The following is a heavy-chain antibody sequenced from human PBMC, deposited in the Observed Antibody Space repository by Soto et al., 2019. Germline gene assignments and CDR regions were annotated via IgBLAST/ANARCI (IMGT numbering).Heavy chain of an antibody. J-gene: IGHJ4*02. Sequence: SETLSLTCTVSHGSVSSDPFYWTWIRQHPGKGLEWIGYIYYRGNTYYRPSLKSPVTMSVDTSKNHFSLKLSFVAAADTALYYCARGMREDCSNGVCYRTRNYYFDIWGQGTPVTVSS. D-gene: IGHD2-8*01. CDR1: HGSVSSDPFY. V-gene: IGHV4-61*03. CDR3: ARGMREDCSNGVCYRTRNYYFDI. CDR2: IYYRGNT.